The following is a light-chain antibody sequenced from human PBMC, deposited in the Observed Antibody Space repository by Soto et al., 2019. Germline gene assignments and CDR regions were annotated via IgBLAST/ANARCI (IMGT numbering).Light chain of an antibody. CDR3: QQSYSAPIT. CDR2: AAS. V-gene: IGKV1-39*01. Sequence: DLQMTQSPSSLSASVGDRVTITCRASQSIRNFLNWYQQRPGKAPKFLISAASTLQSGVPLRFSGSGFGTDFTLTISSLQPEDVATYYCQQSYSAPITFGPGTKVDI. J-gene: IGKJ3*01. CDR1: QSIRNF.